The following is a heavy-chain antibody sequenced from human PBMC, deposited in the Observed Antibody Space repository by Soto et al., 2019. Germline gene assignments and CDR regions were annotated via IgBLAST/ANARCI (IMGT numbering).Heavy chain of an antibody. CDR1: GFTFSNSA. CDR2: IAATGGSA. J-gene: IGHJ4*02. CDR3: AKDRRVAKHETD. D-gene: IGHD2-15*01. V-gene: IGHV3-23*01. Sequence: EVQLLESGGGLVQPRESLRLSCVASGFTFSNSAMSWVRQAPGKGLEWVAAIAATGGSAYYADSVKGRFSISRDNSKNTLYLRMNSLRVEDTALYYCAKDRRVAKHETDWGQGTLVTVSS.